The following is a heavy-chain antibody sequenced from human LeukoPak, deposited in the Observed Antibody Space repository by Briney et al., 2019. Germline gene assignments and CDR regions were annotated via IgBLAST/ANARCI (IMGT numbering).Heavy chain of an antibody. J-gene: IGHJ5*02. CDR1: GFTFNNYA. Sequence: PGGSLRLSCAASGFTFNNYAMIWVRQAPGKGLEWVSGISGSGGSTYYADSVKGRFTISRDDSKNTLYLQMNSLRAEDTAVYYCARHYDFWSGYYIGFDPWGQGARVTVSS. V-gene: IGHV3-23*01. CDR3: ARHYDFWSGYYIGFDP. D-gene: IGHD3-3*01. CDR2: ISGSGGST.